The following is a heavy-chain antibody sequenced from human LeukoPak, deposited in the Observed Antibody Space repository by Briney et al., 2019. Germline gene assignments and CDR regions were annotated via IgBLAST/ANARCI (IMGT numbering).Heavy chain of an antibody. CDR2: IYTSGST. CDR1: GGSISSYY. D-gene: IGHD6-13*01. Sequence: NPSQTLSLTCTVSGGSISSYYRSWIRQPPGKGLEWIGYIYTSGSTNYNPSLKSRVTISIDTSQNQFSLKLSSVTAADTAVYYCARRTSSSWVFDYWGQGTLVTVSS. J-gene: IGHJ4*02. V-gene: IGHV4-4*09. CDR3: ARRTSSSWVFDY.